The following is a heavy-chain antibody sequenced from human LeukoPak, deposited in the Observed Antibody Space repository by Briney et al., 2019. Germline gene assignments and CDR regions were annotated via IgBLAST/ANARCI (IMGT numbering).Heavy chain of an antibody. Sequence: NSSETLSLTCTVSGGSISSSSYYWGWIRQPPGKGLEWIGSIYYSGSTYYTPSLKSRVTISVDTSKNQFSLKLSSVTAADTAFYYCARQGGPVAGPNWFDPWGQGTLVTVSS. CDR3: ARQGGPVAGPNWFDP. D-gene: IGHD6-19*01. CDR2: IYYSGST. J-gene: IGHJ5*02. V-gene: IGHV4-39*01. CDR1: GGSISSSSYY.